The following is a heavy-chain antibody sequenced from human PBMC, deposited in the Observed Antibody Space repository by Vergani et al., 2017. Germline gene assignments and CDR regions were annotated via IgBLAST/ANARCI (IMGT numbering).Heavy chain of an antibody. CDR2: ISISSSYI. CDR1: GGSFSSYS. Sequence: VQLQQWGAGLLKPSETLSLTCAVYGGSFSSYSMNWVRQAPGKGLEWVSSISISSSYIYYADSVKGRFTISRDNAKNSLYLQMNSLRAEDTAVYYCARVRVGATSAFDIWGQGTMVTVSS. V-gene: IGHV3-21*01. J-gene: IGHJ3*02. D-gene: IGHD1-26*01. CDR3: ARVRVGATSAFDI.